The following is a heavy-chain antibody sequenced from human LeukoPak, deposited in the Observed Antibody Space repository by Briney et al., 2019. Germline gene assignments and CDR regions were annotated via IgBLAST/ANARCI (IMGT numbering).Heavy chain of an antibody. V-gene: IGHV3-7*04. Sequence: GGSLRLSCAASGFTFSVYWMTWVRQAPGKGLEWVATIKPDGSEKYYVDSVRGRFTISRDNAKNSLYLQMNSLRDEDTAVYYCARARLENWGQGTLVTVSS. CDR3: ARARLEN. J-gene: IGHJ4*02. CDR1: GFTFSVYW. CDR2: IKPDGSEK.